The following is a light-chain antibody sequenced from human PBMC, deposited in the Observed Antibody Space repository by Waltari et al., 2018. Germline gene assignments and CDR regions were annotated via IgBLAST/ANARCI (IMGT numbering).Light chain of an antibody. V-gene: IGKV1-5*03. CDR2: ESS. CDR3: QQYHSDLLS. Sequence: DIQMTQSPSTLSASVGDRVTMTCRASQRIDRWLAWNQQKPGKAPRVIIYESSSLESGVPSRFSGSGFGTEFTLTINNLQPDDFATYYCQQYHSDLLSFGGGTRVEIK. CDR1: QRIDRW. J-gene: IGKJ4*01.